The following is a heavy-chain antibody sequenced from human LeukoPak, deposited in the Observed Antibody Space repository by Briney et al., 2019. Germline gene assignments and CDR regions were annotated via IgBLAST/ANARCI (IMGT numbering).Heavy chain of an antibody. CDR3: ARDAVIDGTYSGPFDY. CDR1: GFTFSSSA. J-gene: IGHJ4*02. CDR2: ISYDGSNK. D-gene: IGHD2-15*01. Sequence: PGGSLRLSCAASGFTFSSSAMSWVRQAPGKGLEWVAVISYDGSNKYYADSVMGRFTISRDNSKNTLYLQMNSLRTEDTAVYYCARDAVIDGTYSGPFDYWGQGTLVTVSS. V-gene: IGHV3-30*04.